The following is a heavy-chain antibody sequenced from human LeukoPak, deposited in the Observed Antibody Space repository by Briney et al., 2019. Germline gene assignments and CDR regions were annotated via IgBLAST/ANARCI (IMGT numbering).Heavy chain of an antibody. D-gene: IGHD2-21*02. CDR1: GGSISSSNW. Sequence: SGTLSLTCAVSGGSISSSNWWSWVRQPPGKGLEWIGSIYYSGSTYYNPSLKSRVTISLDTSKNQFSLKLSSVTAADTAVYYCARSVVVTRIDYWGQGTLVTVSS. V-gene: IGHV4-4*02. CDR3: ARSVVVTRIDY. J-gene: IGHJ4*02. CDR2: IYYSGST.